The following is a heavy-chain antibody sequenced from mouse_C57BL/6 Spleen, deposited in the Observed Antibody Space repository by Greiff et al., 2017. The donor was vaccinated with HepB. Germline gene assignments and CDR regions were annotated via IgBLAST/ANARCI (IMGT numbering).Heavy chain of an antibody. Sequence: EVKVVESGGGLVKPGGSLKLSCAASGFTFSDYGMHWVRQAPEKGLEWVAYISSGSSTIYYADTVKGRFTISRDNAKNTLFLQMTSLRSEDTAMYYCARRYYVSGYFDVWGTGTTVTVSS. CDR1: GFTFSDYG. J-gene: IGHJ1*03. V-gene: IGHV5-17*01. D-gene: IGHD1-1*01. CDR2: ISSGSSTI. CDR3: ARRYYVSGYFDV.